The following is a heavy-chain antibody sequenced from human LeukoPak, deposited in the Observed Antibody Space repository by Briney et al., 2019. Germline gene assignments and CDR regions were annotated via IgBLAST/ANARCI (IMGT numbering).Heavy chain of an antibody. J-gene: IGHJ4*02. Sequence: GGSLRLSCEASGFTFSTYAMAWVRQAPGKGLEWVSLITGSGISAYYADSVKGRFTISRDNSKSTLYLQMNSLRAEDTAVYYCARAPTVTSNFDYWGQGTLVTVSS. CDR2: ITGSGISA. CDR1: GFTFSTYA. D-gene: IGHD4-17*01. CDR3: ARAPTVTSNFDY. V-gene: IGHV3-23*01.